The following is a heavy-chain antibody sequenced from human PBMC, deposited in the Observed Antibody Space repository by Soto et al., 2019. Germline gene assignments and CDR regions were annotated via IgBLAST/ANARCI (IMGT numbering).Heavy chain of an antibody. D-gene: IGHD2-15*01. CDR3: SRTCSGGTCSFEY. V-gene: IGHV3-66*01. CDR2: IYSGGST. CDR1: GFTVSSNY. Sequence: GGSLRLSCAASGFTVSSNYMSWVRQAPGKGLEWVSVIYSGGSTYYADSVKGRFTISRDNSENTLYLQMNSLRAEDTAVYYCSRTCSGGTCSFEYWGKGSLVTVSS. J-gene: IGHJ4*02.